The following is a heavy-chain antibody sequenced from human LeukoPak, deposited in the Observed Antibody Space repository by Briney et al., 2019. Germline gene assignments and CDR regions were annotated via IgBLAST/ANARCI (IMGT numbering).Heavy chain of an antibody. D-gene: IGHD2-2*01. CDR2: IFYGGST. Sequence: SETLSLTCTVSGGSIANYYWTWIRQPPGKGLEWIGYIFYGGSTNYNPSLKNRVTISVDMSNNQFSLRLSSVTAADTAVYYCARDSGSSTSFDYWGQGTLVTVSS. V-gene: IGHV4-59*01. CDR3: ARDSGSSTSFDY. CDR1: GGSIANYY. J-gene: IGHJ4*02.